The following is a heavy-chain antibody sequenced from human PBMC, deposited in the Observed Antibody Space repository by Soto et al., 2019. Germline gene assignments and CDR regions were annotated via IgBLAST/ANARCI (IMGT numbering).Heavy chain of an antibody. CDR2: ISSSSSYI. V-gene: IGHV3-21*01. J-gene: IGHJ4*02. CDR1: GFTFSSYT. Sequence: GGSLRLSCAASGFTFSSYTMNWVRQAPGKGLEWVSSISSSSSYIHYADSVKGRFTISRDNAKNSLYLQMNGLRAEDTALYYCARDPDAEYSGNYHTPRSLDSWGQGTQVTVSS. D-gene: IGHD1-26*01. CDR3: ARDPDAEYSGNYHTPRSLDS.